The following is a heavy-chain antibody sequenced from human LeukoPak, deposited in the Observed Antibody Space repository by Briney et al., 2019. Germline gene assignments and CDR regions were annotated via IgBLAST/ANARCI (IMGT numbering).Heavy chain of an antibody. D-gene: IGHD2-15*01. Sequence: ASVKVSCKASGYTFTSYYMHWVRQAPGQGLEWMGIINPSGGSTSYAQKFQGRVTMTRDTSTSTVYMELSSLRSEDTAVYYCATLSPVYCSGGSCQGFDYWGQGTPVTVSS. V-gene: IGHV1-46*01. CDR2: INPSGGST. CDR1: GYTFTSYY. CDR3: ATLSPVYCSGGSCQGFDY. J-gene: IGHJ4*02.